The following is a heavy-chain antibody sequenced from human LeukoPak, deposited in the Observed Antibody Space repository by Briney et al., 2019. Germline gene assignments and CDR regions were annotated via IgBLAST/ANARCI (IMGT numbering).Heavy chain of an antibody. CDR3: ARVGGRYSPLGY. D-gene: IGHD3-16*02. CDR2: IKQDGSEK. V-gene: IGHV3-7*01. CDR1: GFTFSSYW. Sequence: GGSLRLSCAASGFTFSSYWMSWVRQAPGKGLEWVAKIKQDGSEKYYVDSLKGRFTISRDNDKNSLFLQMTSLRAEDTAVYYCARVGGRYSPLGYWGQGTLVTVSS. J-gene: IGHJ4*02.